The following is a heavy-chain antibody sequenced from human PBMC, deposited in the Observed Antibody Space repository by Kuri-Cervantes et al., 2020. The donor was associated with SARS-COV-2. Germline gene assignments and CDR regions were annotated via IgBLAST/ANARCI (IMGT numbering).Heavy chain of an antibody. CDR2: IIPIFGTA. CDR3: ARDGIGTGGILDY. V-gene: IGHV1-69*06. CDR1: GYTFTSYG. J-gene: IGHJ4*02. D-gene: IGHD1-1*01. Sequence: SVKVSCKASGYTFTSYGISWVRQAPGQGLEWMGGIIPIFGTANYAQKFQGRVTVTADKSTSTAYMELSSLRSEDTAVYYCARDGIGTGGILDYWGQGTLVTVSS.